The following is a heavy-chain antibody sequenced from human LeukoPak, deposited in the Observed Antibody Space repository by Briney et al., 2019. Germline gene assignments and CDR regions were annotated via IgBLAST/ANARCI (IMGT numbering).Heavy chain of an antibody. J-gene: IGHJ4*02. CDR2: ISSDGSIK. V-gene: IGHV3-30*18. CDR3: VKEYHSRGFGAYFDY. Sequence: GGSLRLSCTASKFTFSHYGMQWVRQAPGKGLEWVAVISSDGSIKVYADSVKGRFTLSRDNSINSVDLQMNSLRAEDTAVYYCVKEYHSRGFGAYFDYWGQGTLVTVSS. D-gene: IGHD3-3*01. CDR1: KFTFSHYG.